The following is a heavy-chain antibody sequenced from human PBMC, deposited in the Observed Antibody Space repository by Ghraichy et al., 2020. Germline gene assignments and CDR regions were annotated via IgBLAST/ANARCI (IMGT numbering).Heavy chain of an antibody. Sequence: SETLSLTCAVYGGSFSGYYWSWIRQPPGKGLEWIGEINHSGSTNYNPSLKSRVTISVDTSKNQFSLKLSSVTAADTAVYYCARHSDGTGELEDCSSTSCYVYGMDVWGQGTTVTVSS. J-gene: IGHJ6*02. V-gene: IGHV4-34*01. CDR1: GGSFSGYY. CDR2: INHSGST. D-gene: IGHD2-2*01. CDR3: ARHSDGTGELEDCSSTSCYVYGMDV.